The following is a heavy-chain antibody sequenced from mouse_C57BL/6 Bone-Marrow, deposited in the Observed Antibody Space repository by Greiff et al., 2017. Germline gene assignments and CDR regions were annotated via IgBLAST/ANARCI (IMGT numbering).Heavy chain of an antibody. J-gene: IGHJ3*01. V-gene: IGHV5-2*01. CDR2: INSDRGST. Sequence: DVQLVEPGGGLVQPGESLKLSCESNEYEFPSHDMSWVRKTPEKRLELVAAINSDRGSTYYPDTMERRFIIARDNTKKTLYLQMSSLRSEDTALYYCERGDWDLAWFAYWGQGTLVTVAA. CDR1: EYEFPSHD. CDR3: ERGDWDLAWFAY. D-gene: IGHD4-1*01.